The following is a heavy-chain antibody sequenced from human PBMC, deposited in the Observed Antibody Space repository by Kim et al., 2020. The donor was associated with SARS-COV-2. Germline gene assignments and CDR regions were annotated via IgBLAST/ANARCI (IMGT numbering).Heavy chain of an antibody. CDR2: IYYSGST. Sequence: SETLSLTCTVSGGSISSYYWSWIRQPPGKGLEWIGYIYYSGSTNYNPSLKSRVTISVDTSKNQFSLKLSSVTAADTAVYYCARTSGNSSLNRWGQGTLVTVSS. CDR3: ARTSGNSSLNR. D-gene: IGHD3-3*01. V-gene: IGHV4-59*13. J-gene: IGHJ4*02. CDR1: GGSISSYY.